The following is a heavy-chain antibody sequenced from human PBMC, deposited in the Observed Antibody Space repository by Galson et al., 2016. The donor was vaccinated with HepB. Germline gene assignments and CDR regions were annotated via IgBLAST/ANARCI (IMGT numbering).Heavy chain of an antibody. D-gene: IGHD3-10*02. V-gene: IGHV3-23*01. Sequence: SLRLSCAVSGFTFSGYVMTWVRQAPGKGLEYVSSISGNGGSTRYADSVKGRFTISRDNSKSTLYLHMNNLRAEDTALYYCAKAGVLFGDPKWFDPWGQGTLVTVSS. CDR3: AKAGVLFGDPKWFDP. CDR2: ISGNGGST. CDR1: GFTFSGYV. J-gene: IGHJ5*02.